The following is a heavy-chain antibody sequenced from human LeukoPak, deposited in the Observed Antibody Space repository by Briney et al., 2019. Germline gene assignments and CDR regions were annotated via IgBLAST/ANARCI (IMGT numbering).Heavy chain of an antibody. CDR3: AKERGAAAATVYFDY. J-gene: IGHJ4*02. Sequence: PGGSLRLSCAASGFTFSSYGMHWVRQAPGKGLEWVAFIRYDGSNQYYADSVKGRFTISRDNSKNMVYLQMNSLRAEDTAVYYCAKERGAAAATVYFDYWGQGTLVTVSS. CDR2: IRYDGSNQ. CDR1: GFTFSSYG. V-gene: IGHV3-30*02. D-gene: IGHD6-13*01.